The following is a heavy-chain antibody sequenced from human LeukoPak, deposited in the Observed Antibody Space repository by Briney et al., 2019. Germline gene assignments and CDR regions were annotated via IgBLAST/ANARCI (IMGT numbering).Heavy chain of an antibody. V-gene: IGHV3-30*18. J-gene: IGHJ4*02. D-gene: IGHD3-10*01. Sequence: GGSLRLSCAASGFPFSRHGMHWVRQVPGKGLEWLAVISYGGSNKAYADSVKGRFTISRDNSNNTLHLQMNSLRAEDTAVYYCGKDMARIYYYGSGEIDYWGQGTLVTVSS. CDR3: GKDMARIYYYGSGEIDY. CDR2: ISYGGSNK. CDR1: GFPFSRHG.